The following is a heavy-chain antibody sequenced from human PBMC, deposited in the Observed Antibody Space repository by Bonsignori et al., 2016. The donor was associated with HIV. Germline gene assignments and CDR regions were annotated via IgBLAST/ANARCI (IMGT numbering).Heavy chain of an antibody. Sequence: WIRQPPGKALEWLAHIFSNDEKSYSTSLKSRLTISKDTSKSQVVLTMTNMDPVDTATYYCARTVGQQLLLISYYYYYMDVWGKGTTVTVSS. CDR3: ARTVGQQLLLISYYYYYMDV. J-gene: IGHJ6*03. CDR2: IFSNDEK. V-gene: IGHV2-26*02. D-gene: IGHD6-13*01.